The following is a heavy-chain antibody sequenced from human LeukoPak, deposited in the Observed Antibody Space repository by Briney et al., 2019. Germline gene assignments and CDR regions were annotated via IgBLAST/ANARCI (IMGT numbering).Heavy chain of an antibody. J-gene: IGHJ5*02. CDR1: GGSISSYY. D-gene: IGHD3-10*01. CDR3: ARVHITMVRGVKDNWFDP. V-gene: IGHV4-59*01. Sequence: SETLSLTCTVSGGSISSYYWSWIRQPPGKGLEWIGYIYYSGSTNYNPSLKSRVTISVDTSKNQFSLKLSSVTAADTAVHYCARVHITMVRGVKDNWFDPWGQGTLVTVSS. CDR2: IYYSGST.